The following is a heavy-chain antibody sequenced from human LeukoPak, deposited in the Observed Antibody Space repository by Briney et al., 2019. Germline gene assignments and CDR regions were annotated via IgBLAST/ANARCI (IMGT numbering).Heavy chain of an antibody. V-gene: IGHV1-2*02. Sequence: ASVKASCSASGYTFTRYYMHWVRQAPGHRLKWMGWMNPNSGGTNYAQKFQGRVTMTRDTSISPAYRELSRLRSDDMAVYDSARVPAVADLYGFDYWGQGTLVTVSS. J-gene: IGHJ4*02. CDR2: MNPNSGGT. CDR3: ARVPAVADLYGFDY. D-gene: IGHD6-19*01. CDR1: GYTFTRYY.